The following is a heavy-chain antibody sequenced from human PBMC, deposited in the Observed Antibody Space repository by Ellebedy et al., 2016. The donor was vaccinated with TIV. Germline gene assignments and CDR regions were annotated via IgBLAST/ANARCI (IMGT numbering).Heavy chain of an antibody. Sequence: MPSETLSLTCAVSGGSISSSNWWSWVRQPPGKGLEWIGEIYHSGSTNYNPSLKSRITISVDKSKNQFSLKLSSVTAADTAVYYCARDLSRLLMVRGVMDGMDVWGQGTTVTVSS. V-gene: IGHV4-4*02. J-gene: IGHJ6*02. CDR3: ARDLSRLLMVRGVMDGMDV. CDR2: IYHSGST. D-gene: IGHD3-10*01. CDR1: GGSISSSNW.